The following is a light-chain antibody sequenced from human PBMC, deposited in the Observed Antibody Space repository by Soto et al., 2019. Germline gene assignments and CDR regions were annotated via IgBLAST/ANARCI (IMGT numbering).Light chain of an antibody. Sequence: EIVLTQSPGTLSLSPGERATLSCRASQSVSSSYLAWYQQKPGQAPRLLIYGASSRATGIPDRFSGSGSGTDVTLTISRREPKDFAVYYCQQYGSSLFTFGPGTKVDIK. CDR3: QQYGSSLFT. J-gene: IGKJ3*01. CDR1: QSVSSSY. CDR2: GAS. V-gene: IGKV3-20*01.